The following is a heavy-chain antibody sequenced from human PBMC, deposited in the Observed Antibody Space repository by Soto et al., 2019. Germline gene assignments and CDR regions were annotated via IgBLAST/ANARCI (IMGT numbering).Heavy chain of an antibody. J-gene: IGHJ4*02. D-gene: IGHD6-13*01. CDR2: IESEADGGTT. Sequence: DVQLVESGGGLVKPGGSLRLSCAASGFTFNNAYMSWVRQAPGKALEWVGRIESEADGGTTDYAAPVKDRCTISRDESKYTLYLQRDSLKTEDTAIYYWTTDTSFSVAGRLYWGRGTLVTVSS. CDR1: GFTFNNAY. V-gene: IGHV3-15*04. CDR3: TTDTSFSVAGRLY.